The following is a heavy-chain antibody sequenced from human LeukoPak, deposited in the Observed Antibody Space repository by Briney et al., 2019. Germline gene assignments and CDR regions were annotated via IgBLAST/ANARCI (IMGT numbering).Heavy chain of an antibody. D-gene: IGHD3-10*01. CDR2: ISSSSSYI. CDR3: ARDYWRGIYGSGNYNY. CDR1: GFTFSSYS. Sequence: GGSLRLSCAASGFTFSSYSMNWVRQAPGKGLEWVSSISSSSSYIYYADSVKGRFTISRDNAKNSLYLQMNSLRAEDTAVYYCARDYWRGIYGSGNYNYWGQGTLVTVSS. V-gene: IGHV3-21*01. J-gene: IGHJ4*02.